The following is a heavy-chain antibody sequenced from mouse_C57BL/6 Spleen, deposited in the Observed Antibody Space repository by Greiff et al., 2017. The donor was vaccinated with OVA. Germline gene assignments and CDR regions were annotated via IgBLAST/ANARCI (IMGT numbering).Heavy chain of an antibody. CDR1: GFTFSSYA. Sequence: EVMLVESGGGLVKPGGSLKLSCAASGFTFSSYAMSWVRQTPEKRLEWVATISDGGSYTYYPDNVKGRFTISRDNAKNNLYLQMSHLKSEDTAMYYCARDPYYGSSYGDAMDYWGQGTSVTVSS. J-gene: IGHJ4*01. CDR3: ARDPYYGSSYGDAMDY. CDR2: ISDGGSYT. D-gene: IGHD1-1*01. V-gene: IGHV5-4*01.